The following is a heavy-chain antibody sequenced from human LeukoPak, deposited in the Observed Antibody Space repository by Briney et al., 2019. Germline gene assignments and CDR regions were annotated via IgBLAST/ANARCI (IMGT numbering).Heavy chain of an antibody. Sequence: PSETLSLTCAVYGGSFSGYYWSWIRQPPGKGLEWIGEINHSGSTNYNPSLKSRVTISVDTSKNQFSLKLSSVTAADTAVYYCAGTIFGVVIVRGDKRRGWFDPWGQGTLVTVSS. CDR2: INHSGST. CDR3: AGTIFGVVIVRGDKRRGWFDP. J-gene: IGHJ5*02. V-gene: IGHV4-34*01. CDR1: GGSFSGYY. D-gene: IGHD3-3*01.